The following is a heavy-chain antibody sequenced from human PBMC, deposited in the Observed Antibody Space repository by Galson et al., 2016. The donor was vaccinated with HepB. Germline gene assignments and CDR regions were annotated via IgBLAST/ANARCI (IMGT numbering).Heavy chain of an antibody. D-gene: IGHD2-21*01. CDR1: RFTFSAYE. J-gene: IGHJ4*02. Sequence: SLRLSCAASRFTFSAYEMNWVRQAPGRGLEWIAYISSSGTTIKYADSVKGRFTISRDNAKNSLYLQMNSLRAEDTAVYYCASGEIPLDYWGQGTLVTVSP. CDR3: ASGEIPLDY. V-gene: IGHV3-48*03. CDR2: ISSSGTTI.